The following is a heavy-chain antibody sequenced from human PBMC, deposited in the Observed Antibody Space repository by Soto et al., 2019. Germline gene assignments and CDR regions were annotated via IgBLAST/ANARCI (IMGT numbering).Heavy chain of an antibody. V-gene: IGHV3-33*01. CDR3: ARVGITGTPFRGFDY. CDR2: IWFDGSNK. D-gene: IGHD1-20*01. J-gene: IGHJ4*02. Sequence: QVQLVESGGGVVQPGRSLRLSCAASGFTFSIYGMHWVRQAPGQGLEWVALIWFDGSNKYYADSVKGRFTISSDNYKNTLYLQMKSLRAEDTAVYYCARVGITGTPFRGFDYWGQGTLVTVSS. CDR1: GFTFSIYG.